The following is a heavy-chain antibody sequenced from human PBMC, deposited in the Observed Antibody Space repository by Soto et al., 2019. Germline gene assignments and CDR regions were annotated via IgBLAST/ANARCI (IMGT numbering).Heavy chain of an antibody. Sequence: SETLSLTCTVSGGSISSYYWSWIRQPPGKGLEWSGYIYYSGGTNYNPSLKSRVTISVDTSKNQFSLKLSSVTASDTAVYYCARESRSWYGSIWDYWGQGTLVTVS. CDR1: GGSISSYY. J-gene: IGHJ4*02. CDR3: ARESRSWYGSIWDY. D-gene: IGHD6-13*01. CDR2: IYYSGGT. V-gene: IGHV4-59*01.